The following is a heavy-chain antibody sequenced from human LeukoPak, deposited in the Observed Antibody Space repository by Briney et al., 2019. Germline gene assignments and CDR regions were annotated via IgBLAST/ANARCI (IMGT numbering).Heavy chain of an antibody. Sequence: SETLSLTCTVSGGSISSSSYYWGWIRQPPGKGLEWIGSIYYSGTTYYNPSLKSRVTMSVDTSKNQFSLKLSSVTAADSAVYYCARSYSGSYVAAFDIWGRGTMVTVSS. CDR3: ARSYSGSYVAAFDI. CDR1: GGSISSSSYY. V-gene: IGHV4-39*01. J-gene: IGHJ3*02. D-gene: IGHD1-26*01. CDR2: IYYSGTT.